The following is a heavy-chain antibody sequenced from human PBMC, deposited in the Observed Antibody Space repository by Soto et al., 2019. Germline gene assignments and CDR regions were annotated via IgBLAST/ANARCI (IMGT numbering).Heavy chain of an antibody. D-gene: IGHD2-15*01. CDR3: ARGFLSREPLAAATPVRFDY. V-gene: IGHV1-2*02. CDR1: GYTFTGYY. Sequence: ALVKVSCKASGYTFTGYYMHGVRQAPGEGLEWMGWINPNSGGTNYAQKFQGRVTMTRDTSISTAYMELSRLRSDDTAVYYCARGFLSREPLAAATPVRFDYWGQGTLVTVSS. CDR2: INPNSGGT. J-gene: IGHJ4*02.